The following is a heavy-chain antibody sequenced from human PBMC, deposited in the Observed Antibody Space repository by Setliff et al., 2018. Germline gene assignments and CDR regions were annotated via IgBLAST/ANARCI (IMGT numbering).Heavy chain of an antibody. Sequence: GSLKISCAASGFTFSNAWMSWVRQAPGKGLEWVGRIKSKTDGGTTDYAAPVKGRFTISRDDSKNTLYLQMNSLKTDDTAVYYCTTAPLAAASTCWGQGTLVTVSS. CDR1: GFTFSNAW. CDR2: IKSKTDGGTT. CDR3: TTAPLAAASTC. D-gene: IGHD6-13*01. V-gene: IGHV3-15*01. J-gene: IGHJ4*02.